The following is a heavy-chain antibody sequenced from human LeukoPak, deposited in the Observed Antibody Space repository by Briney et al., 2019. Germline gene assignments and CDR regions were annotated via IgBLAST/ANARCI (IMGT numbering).Heavy chain of an antibody. CDR1: GFTFSSYS. V-gene: IGHV3-21*01. Sequence: GGSQRLSCAASGFTFSSYSMNWVRQAPGKGLEWVSSISSSSSYIYYADSVKGRFTISRDNAKNSLYLQMNSLRAEDTAVYYCARANYYYDSSGYRDAFDIWGQGTMVTVSS. CDR2: ISSSSSYI. D-gene: IGHD3-22*01. CDR3: ARANYYYDSSGYRDAFDI. J-gene: IGHJ3*02.